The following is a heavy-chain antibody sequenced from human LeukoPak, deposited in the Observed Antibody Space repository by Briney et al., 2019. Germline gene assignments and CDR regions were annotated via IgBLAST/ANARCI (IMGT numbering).Heavy chain of an antibody. CDR2: IKPEESEE. CDR1: GFTFSDYW. D-gene: IGHD3-10*01. J-gene: IGHJ6*03. CDR3: ARDYGGYYGSWNRGDYYYYMDV. Sequence: GGSLRLSCAASGFTFSDYWMSWVRQAPGKGLEWVANIKPEESEEYYVDSVKGRFTISRDNAKNSLYLQMSSLRAEDTAVYYCARDYGGYYGSWNRGDYYYYMDVWGKGTPVTVSS. V-gene: IGHV3-7*01.